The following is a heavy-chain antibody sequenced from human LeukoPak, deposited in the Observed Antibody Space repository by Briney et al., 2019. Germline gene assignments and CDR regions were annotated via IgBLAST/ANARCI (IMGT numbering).Heavy chain of an antibody. CDR2: IRFDGSKR. CDR3: AKVLQTAVVVPIVSSDS. V-gene: IGHV3-30*02. CDR1: GFTFSTYG. J-gene: IGHJ4*02. Sequence: PGGSLRLSCAASGFTFSTYGMHWVRQAPGKGLEWVAFIRFDGSKRYYADSVKGRFTISRDIYKNTLYLQMNSLRPEDTAVYYCAKVLQTAVVVPIVSSDSWGQGTLVTVSS. D-gene: IGHD2-2*01.